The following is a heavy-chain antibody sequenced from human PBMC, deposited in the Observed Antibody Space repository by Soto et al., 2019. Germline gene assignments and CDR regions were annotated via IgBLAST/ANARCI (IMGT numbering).Heavy chain of an antibody. CDR1: GGSVSNKTYY. J-gene: IGHJ4*02. CDR3: ARTTAVPNTLRSRYFFDY. D-gene: IGHD4-17*01. CDR2: VYYSGTT. V-gene: IGHV4-61*01. Sequence: PSETLSLTCSVSGGSVSNKTYYWSWIRQPLGKRLEWIGYVYYSGTTNYNPSLKSRVTISVHLFKNQFSLRLSSVTTADTALYYCARTTAVPNTLRSRYFFDYWGQGTLVTVSS.